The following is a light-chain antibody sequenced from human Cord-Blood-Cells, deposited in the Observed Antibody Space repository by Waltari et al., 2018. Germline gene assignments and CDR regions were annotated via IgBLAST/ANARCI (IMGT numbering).Light chain of an antibody. CDR1: SSDAGGYKH. CDR3: SSYTSSSTLV. CDR2: DVS. V-gene: IGLV2-14*03. Sequence: QSALTQPASVSGSPGQSITIPCTGTSSDAGGYKHVPWYQHHPGKAPKLMIYDVSNRPSGVSNRFSGSKSGNTASLTISGLQAEDEADYYCSSYTSSSTLVFGGGTKLTVL. J-gene: IGLJ2*01.